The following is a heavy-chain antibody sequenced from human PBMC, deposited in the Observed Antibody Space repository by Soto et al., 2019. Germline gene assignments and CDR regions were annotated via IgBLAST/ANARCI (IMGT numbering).Heavy chain of an antibody. CDR2: ISYDGSNK. Sequence: GGSLRLSCAASGFTFSSYAMHWVRQAPGKGLEWVAVISYDGSNKYYADSVKGRFTISRDNSKNTLYLQMNSLRAEDTAVYYCARDSYSTSWKHYYYYYYGMDVWGQGTTVTVYS. V-gene: IGHV3-30-3*01. J-gene: IGHJ6*02. CDR3: ARDSYSTSWKHYYYYYYGMDV. CDR1: GFTFSSYA. D-gene: IGHD6-13*01.